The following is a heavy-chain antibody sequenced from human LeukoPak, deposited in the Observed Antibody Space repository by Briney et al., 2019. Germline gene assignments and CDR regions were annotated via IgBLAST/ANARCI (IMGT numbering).Heavy chain of an antibody. CDR3: ARSYCSSSCYAVGAFDI. CDR1: GGSISSSTYY. D-gene: IGHD2-2*01. V-gene: IGHV4-39*01. CDR2: IHYSGST. J-gene: IGHJ3*02. Sequence: SETLSLTCTASGGSISSSTYYWGWIRQPPGKGLEWMGSIHYSGSTYYNPSLKSRVIISVDMSKSQFSLKLSSVTAADTAVYYCARSYCSSSCYAVGAFDIWGQGTVVTVSS.